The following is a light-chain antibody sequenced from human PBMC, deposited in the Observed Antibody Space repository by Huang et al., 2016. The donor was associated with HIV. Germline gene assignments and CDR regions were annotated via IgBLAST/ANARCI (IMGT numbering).Light chain of an antibody. J-gene: IGKJ3*01. Sequence: DIVLTQSPDSLAVSLGERAAINCKSSQSLLYRSNNKNYLAWYQQKPGQPPKRLIYWAATRESGVPDRFSGSGSGTDFTRTISSLQAADVAVYYCQQYYNTPFTFGPGTKVDIK. CDR3: QQYYNTPFT. V-gene: IGKV4-1*01. CDR2: WAA. CDR1: QSLLYRSNNKNY.